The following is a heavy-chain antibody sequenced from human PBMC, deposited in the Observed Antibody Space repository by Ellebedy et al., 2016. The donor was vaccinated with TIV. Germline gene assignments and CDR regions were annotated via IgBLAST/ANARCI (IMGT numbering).Heavy chain of an antibody. Sequence: ASVKVSXXASGYTFTSYGISWARQAPGQGLEWMGWISAYNGNTNYAQKLQGRVTMTTDTSTSTAYMELRSLRSDDTAVYYCARDGTVFSSMDVWGKGTTVTVSS. CDR3: ARDGTVFSSMDV. D-gene: IGHD3-3*01. CDR1: GYTFTSYG. CDR2: ISAYNGNT. J-gene: IGHJ6*03. V-gene: IGHV1-18*01.